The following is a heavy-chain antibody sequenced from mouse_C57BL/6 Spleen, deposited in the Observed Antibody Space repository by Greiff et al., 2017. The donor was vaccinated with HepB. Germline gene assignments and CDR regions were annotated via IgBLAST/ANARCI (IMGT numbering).Heavy chain of an antibody. CDR3: AREDYGSSYKAMDY. CDR2: IYPGSGNT. Sequence: QVQLQQSGAELVRPGASVKLSCKASGYTFTDYYINWVKQRPGQGLEWIARIYPGSGNTYYNEKFKGKATLTAEKSSSTAYMQLSSLTSEDSAVYFCAREDYGSSYKAMDYWGQGTSVTVSS. V-gene: IGHV1-76*01. D-gene: IGHD1-1*01. J-gene: IGHJ4*01. CDR1: GYTFTDYY.